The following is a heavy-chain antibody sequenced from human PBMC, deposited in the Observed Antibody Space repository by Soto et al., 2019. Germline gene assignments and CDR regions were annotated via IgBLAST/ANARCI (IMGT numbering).Heavy chain of an antibody. J-gene: IGHJ4*02. D-gene: IGHD3-22*01. CDR1: GGTFSSYA. CDR2: IIPIFGTA. Sequence: QVQLVKSGAEVKKPGSSVKVSCKASGGTFSSYAISWVRQAPGQGLEWMGGIIPIFGTANYAQKFQGRVTITADESTSTAYMELSSLRSEDTAVYYCARDGLGYYDSSGYYGSFDYWGQGTLVTVSS. CDR3: ARDGLGYYDSSGYYGSFDY. V-gene: IGHV1-69*01.